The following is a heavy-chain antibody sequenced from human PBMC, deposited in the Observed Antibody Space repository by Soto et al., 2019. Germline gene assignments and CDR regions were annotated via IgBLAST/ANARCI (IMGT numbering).Heavy chain of an antibody. CDR2: MYHSGST. CDR3: ARSKLLWFGELLSNWFDP. V-gene: IGHV4-39*07. CDR1: GGSISSSNYH. J-gene: IGHJ5*02. D-gene: IGHD3-10*01. Sequence: PSETLSLTCTVSGGSISSSNYHWGWIRQPPGKGLEWIGSMYHSGSTNYNPSLKSRVTISVDKSKNQFSLKLSSVTAADTAVYYCARSKLLWFGELLSNWFDPWGQGILVTVSS.